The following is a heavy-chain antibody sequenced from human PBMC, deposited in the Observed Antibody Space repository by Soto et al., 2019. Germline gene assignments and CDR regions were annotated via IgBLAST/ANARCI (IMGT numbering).Heavy chain of an antibody. CDR3: AISQDRGGRTTFIY. CDR2: INWKSDI. CDR1: GFTFDYNA. J-gene: IGHJ4*02. V-gene: IGHV3-9*01. D-gene: IGHD3-16*01. Sequence: GGSRRRSWAVSGFTFDYNAMHWVRQAPEKGLEWVSGINWKSDIGYADSVKGRFTISRDNAENSLYLQMNSLRAEDTALYYCAISQDRGGRTTFIYWGQGTQVTVSS.